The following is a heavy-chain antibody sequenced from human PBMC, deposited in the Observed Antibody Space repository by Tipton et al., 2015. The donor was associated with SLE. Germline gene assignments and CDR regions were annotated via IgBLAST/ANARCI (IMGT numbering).Heavy chain of an antibody. CDR2: IRSDGSDK. CDR1: GYTFSNYD. V-gene: IGHV3-30*02. CDR3: ARDSGRVGDHFDY. Sequence: SLRLSCAASGYTFSNYDMHWVRQAPGKGLQWVAFIRSDGSDKYYADSVKGRFTISRDNSKNTLYLQMSSLRSEDTAVYFCARDSGRVGDHFDYWGPGSLVTVSS. J-gene: IGHJ4*02. D-gene: IGHD3-10*01.